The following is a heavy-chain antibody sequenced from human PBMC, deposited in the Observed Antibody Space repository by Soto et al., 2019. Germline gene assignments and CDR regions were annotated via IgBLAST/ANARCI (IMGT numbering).Heavy chain of an antibody. J-gene: IGHJ6*02. D-gene: IGHD2-2*02. CDR3: PRERYCSSTSCSTLWNYHYYGMDV. CDR2: IIPIFGTA. CDR1: GGTFSSYA. V-gene: IGHV1-69*01. Sequence: QVQLVQSGAEVKKPGSSVKVSCKASGGTFSSYAISWVRQAPGQGLEWMGGIIPIFGTANYAQKFQGRVTITADESTSTAYMELSSLRSEDTAVYYCPRERYCSSTSCSTLWNYHYYGMDVWGQGTTVTVSS.